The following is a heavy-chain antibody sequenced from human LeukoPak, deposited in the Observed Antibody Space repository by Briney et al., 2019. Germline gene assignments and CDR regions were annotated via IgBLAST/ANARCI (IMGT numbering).Heavy chain of an antibody. CDR2: ISWNSGSI. CDR3: AKAYGSGSLGADWFDP. J-gene: IGHJ5*02. Sequence: GGSLRLSCAASRFTFDDYAMHWVRQAPGKGLEWVSGISWNSGSIGYADSVKGRFTISRDNAKNSLYLQMNSLRAEDTALYYCAKAYGSGSLGADWFDPWGQGTLVTVSS. V-gene: IGHV3-9*01. CDR1: RFTFDDYA. D-gene: IGHD3-10*01.